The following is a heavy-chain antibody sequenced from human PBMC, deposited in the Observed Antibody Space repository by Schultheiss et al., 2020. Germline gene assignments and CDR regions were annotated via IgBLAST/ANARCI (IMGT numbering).Heavy chain of an antibody. J-gene: IGHJ6*02. Sequence: SETLSLTCAISGDSVSSNSAAWNWIRQSPSRGLEWLGRTYYRSKWYNDYAVSVKSRITINPDTSKNQFSLQLNSVTPEDTAVYYCARVVAATSNGYYYGMDVWGQGTTVTVSS. CDR1: GDSVSSNSAA. D-gene: IGHD2-15*01. CDR2: TYYRSKWYN. CDR3: ARVVAATSNGYYYGMDV. V-gene: IGHV6-1*01.